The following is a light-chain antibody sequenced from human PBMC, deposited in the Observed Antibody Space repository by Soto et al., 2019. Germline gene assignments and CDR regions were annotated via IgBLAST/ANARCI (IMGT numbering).Light chain of an antibody. V-gene: IGLV2-23*01. CDR3: CSYAGSSTPYV. CDR1: SSVVGSYNL. CDR2: EGS. Sequence: QSALTQPASVSGSPGQSITISCTGTSSVVGSYNLVSWYQQHPGKAPKLMIYEGSKRPSGVSNRFSGSKSGNTASLTISGLQAEDEADYYCCSYAGSSTPYVFGTGTKLTVL. J-gene: IGLJ1*01.